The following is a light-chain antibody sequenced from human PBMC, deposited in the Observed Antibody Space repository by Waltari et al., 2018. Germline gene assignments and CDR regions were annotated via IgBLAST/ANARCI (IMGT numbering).Light chain of an antibody. J-gene: IGLJ2*01. Sequence: QSALTQPASVAGSPGQSITISCTGTSSDIGSYSLVSWYQQQPGKAPKLIGYEVTRRPSGVSRRFSGSNADNTASLTISGLQAEDEADYYCCSYGGVPSYVLFGGGTKLTVL. CDR2: EVT. V-gene: IGLV2-23*02. CDR1: SSDIGSYSL. CDR3: CSYGGVPSYVL.